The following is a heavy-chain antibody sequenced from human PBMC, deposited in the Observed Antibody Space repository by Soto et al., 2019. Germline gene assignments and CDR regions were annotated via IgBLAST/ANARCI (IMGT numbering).Heavy chain of an antibody. V-gene: IGHV3-23*01. J-gene: IGHJ6*02. CDR1: GFTFSSYA. CDR3: AKAAAGYLYYYYGMDV. Sequence: SGGGLVQPGGSLRLSCAASGFTFSSYAMSWVRQAPGKGLEWVSAISGSGGSTYYADSVKGRFTISRDNSKNTLYLQMNSLRAEDTAVYYCAKAAAGYLYYYYGMDVWGQGTTVTVSS. D-gene: IGHD6-13*01. CDR2: ISGSGGST.